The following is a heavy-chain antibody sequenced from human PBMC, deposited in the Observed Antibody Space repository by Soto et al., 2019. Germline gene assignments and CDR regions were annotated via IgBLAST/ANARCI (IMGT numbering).Heavy chain of an antibody. D-gene: IGHD3-16*01. CDR2: IIPIFATA. CDR1: GGTFSSYA. Sequence: QVQLVQSGAEVKKPGSSVKVSCKASGGTFSSYAINWVRQAPGQGLEWMGGIIPIFATADYAQKFQGRVTIPADESTSTDYMELSSLRSEDTAVYYCAKGLLGVNYYYGMDGWGQGTTVTVSS. V-gene: IGHV1-69*12. CDR3: AKGLLGVNYYYGMDG. J-gene: IGHJ6*02.